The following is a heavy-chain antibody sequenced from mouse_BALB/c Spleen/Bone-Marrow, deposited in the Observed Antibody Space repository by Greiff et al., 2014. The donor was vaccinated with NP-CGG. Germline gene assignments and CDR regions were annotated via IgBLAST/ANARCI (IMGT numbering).Heavy chain of an antibody. D-gene: IGHD2-4*01. J-gene: IGHJ2*01. CDR1: GFTFSSFG. Sequence: EVMLVESGGGLVQPGGSRKLSCAASGFTFSSFGMHWVRQAPEKGLEWVAYISSGSSTIYYADTVKGRFTIPRDNPKNTLFLQMTSLRSEDTAMYYCASDYDYFDYWGQGTTLTVSS. V-gene: IGHV5-17*02. CDR2: ISSGSSTI. CDR3: ASDYDYFDY.